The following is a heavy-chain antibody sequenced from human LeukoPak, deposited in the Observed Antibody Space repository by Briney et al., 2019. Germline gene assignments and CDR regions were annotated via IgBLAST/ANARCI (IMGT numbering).Heavy chain of an antibody. Sequence: ASVKVSCNASGYTFTGYYMHWVRQAPGQGLEWMGWINPNSGGTNYAQKFQGRVTMTRDTSISTAYMELSRLRSDDTAVYYCARDDSYSGSGSYDYWGQGTLVTVSS. J-gene: IGHJ4*02. CDR1: GYTFTGYY. CDR2: INPNSGGT. CDR3: ARDDSYSGSGSYDY. D-gene: IGHD3-10*01. V-gene: IGHV1-2*02.